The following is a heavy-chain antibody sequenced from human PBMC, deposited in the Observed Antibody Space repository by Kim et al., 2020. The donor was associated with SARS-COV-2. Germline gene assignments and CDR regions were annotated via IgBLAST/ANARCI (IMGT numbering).Heavy chain of an antibody. D-gene: IGHD3-16*02. V-gene: IGHV1-3*01. CDR2: INAGNGNT. J-gene: IGHJ4*02. Sequence: ASVKVSCKASGYTFTSYAMHWVRQAPGQRLEWMGWINAGNGNTKYSQKFQGRVTITRDTSASTAYMELSSLRSEDTAVYYCARVPKFLRLGELSLYLPADYWGQGTLVTVSS. CDR1: GYTFTSYA. CDR3: ARVPKFLRLGELSLYLPADY.